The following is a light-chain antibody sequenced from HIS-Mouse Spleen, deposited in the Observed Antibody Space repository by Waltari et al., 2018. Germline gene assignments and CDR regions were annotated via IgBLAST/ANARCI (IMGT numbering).Light chain of an antibody. Sequence: QSALTQPRSVSGSPGQSVTISCTGTSSDGGGYNHVSWYQQHPGKAPKLMIYDVSKRPSGVPDRFSGSKSGNTASLTISGLQAEDEADYYCCSYAGSYVFGTGTKVTVL. J-gene: IGLJ1*01. CDR2: DVS. CDR3: CSYAGSYV. V-gene: IGLV2-11*01. CDR1: SSDGGGYNH.